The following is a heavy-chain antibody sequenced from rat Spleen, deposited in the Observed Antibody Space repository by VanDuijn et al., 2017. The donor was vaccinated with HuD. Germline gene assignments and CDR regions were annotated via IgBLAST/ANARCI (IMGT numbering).Heavy chain of an antibody. Sequence: QVQLKESGPGLVQPSQTLSLTCTVSGFSLNSYHINWVRQSPGKGLEWMAVIWSGGNTDYNSALKSRLSISRDTSKSQVFLKVNSLKTEDTGIYYCTRNYAYYYDGSYHGGFDYWGQGVMVTVSS. V-gene: IGHV2S13*01. CDR3: TRNYAYYYDGSYHGGFDY. CDR2: IWSGGNT. D-gene: IGHD1-12*02. CDR1: GFSLNSYH. J-gene: IGHJ2*01.